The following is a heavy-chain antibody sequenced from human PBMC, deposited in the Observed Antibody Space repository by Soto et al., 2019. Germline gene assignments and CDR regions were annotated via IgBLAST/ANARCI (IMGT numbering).Heavy chain of an antibody. D-gene: IGHD6-19*01. CDR1: GFTFSSYA. CDR3: ARASAVARDGMDV. Sequence: QVRLVESGGGVVQPGRSLRLSCAASGFTFSSYAMHWVRQAPGKGLEWVAVISYDGSNKYYADSVKGRFTISRDNSKNTLYLQMNSLRAEDTAVYYCARASAVARDGMDVWGQGTTVTVSS. J-gene: IGHJ6*02. CDR2: ISYDGSNK. V-gene: IGHV3-30-3*01.